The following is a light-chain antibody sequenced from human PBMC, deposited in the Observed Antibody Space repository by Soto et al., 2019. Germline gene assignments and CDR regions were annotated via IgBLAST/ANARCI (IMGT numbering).Light chain of an antibody. V-gene: IGKV1-39*01. Sequence: DIPMTQSPSSLSASVGDRVTITCRASQSISSYLNWYQQKPGKAPKLLIYAASSLQSGVPSRFSGSESGTDFTLTISSLQPEDFATYYCQQSYSTLGTFGQGTKVEIK. CDR1: QSISSY. CDR3: QQSYSTLGT. J-gene: IGKJ1*01. CDR2: AAS.